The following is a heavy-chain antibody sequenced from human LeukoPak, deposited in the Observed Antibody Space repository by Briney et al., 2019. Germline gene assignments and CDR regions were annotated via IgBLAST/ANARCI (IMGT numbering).Heavy chain of an antibody. Sequence: ASVKLSCKASGYTFTSYGISRVRQAPGQGLEGMGWISAYNGNTNYAQKHQARVTMTTDTSTSTASQELRSLRSDDTAVYYCARDQKRYCSGGSCYWAYYYGMDVWGKGTTVTVSS. CDR1: GYTFTSYG. D-gene: IGHD2-15*01. J-gene: IGHJ6*04. V-gene: IGHV1-18*04. CDR2: ISAYNGNT. CDR3: ARDQKRYCSGGSCYWAYYYGMDV.